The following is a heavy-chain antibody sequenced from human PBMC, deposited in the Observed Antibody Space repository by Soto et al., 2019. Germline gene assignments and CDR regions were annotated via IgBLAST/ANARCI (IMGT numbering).Heavy chain of an antibody. D-gene: IGHD3-3*01. J-gene: IGHJ4*02. CDR3: ARKGVAFDY. V-gene: IGHV3-48*02. CDR2: ISTTSSSI. CDR1: GFTFSSYS. Sequence: SCAXSGFTFSSYSMNWVRQAPGKGLEWISYISTTSSSIYYADSVKGRFTISRDNAKNSLFLQMNSLRDEDTAVYYCARKGVAFDYWGQGALVTVSS.